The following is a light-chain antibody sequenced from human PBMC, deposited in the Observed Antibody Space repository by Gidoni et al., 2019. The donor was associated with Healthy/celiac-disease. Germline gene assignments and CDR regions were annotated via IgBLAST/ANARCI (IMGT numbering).Light chain of an antibody. Sequence: SSELTQDPAVSVALGQTVRITCQGDSLRSYYASWYQQKPGQAPVLVIYGKNNRPSGIPDQFSGSSSGNTASLTITGAQAEDEADYYCNSRDSSGSVVFGGGTKLTVL. CDR3: NSRDSSGSVV. CDR1: SLRSYY. CDR2: GKN. V-gene: IGLV3-19*01. J-gene: IGLJ2*01.